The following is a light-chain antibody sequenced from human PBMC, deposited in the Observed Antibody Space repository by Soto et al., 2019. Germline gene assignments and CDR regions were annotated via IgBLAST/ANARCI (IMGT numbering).Light chain of an antibody. J-gene: IGKJ2*01. CDR3: LQYNTWPYT. V-gene: IGKV3-15*01. CDR2: GAS. Sequence: ELVMTQSPATSVSPGERATLSCRASQSVSGNLAWYQQKPAQAPRLLIYGASTRATGVPARFTGRGSGTDFTLTISSLQSGDFAVYYCLQYNTWPYTFGQGTKVEIK. CDR1: QSVSGN.